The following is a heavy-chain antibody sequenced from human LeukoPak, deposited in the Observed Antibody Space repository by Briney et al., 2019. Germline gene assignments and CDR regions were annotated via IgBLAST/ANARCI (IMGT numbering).Heavy chain of an antibody. J-gene: IGHJ3*02. CDR3: ARDRIAAAGRESFHI. Sequence: GGSLRLSCAASGFTFSSYGMHWVRQAPGKGLEWVAVISYDGSNKYYADSVKGRFTISRDNSKNTLYLQMNSLRAEDTAVYYCARDRIAAAGRESFHIWGQGTMVTVSS. CDR2: ISYDGSNK. CDR1: GFTFSSYG. D-gene: IGHD6-13*01. V-gene: IGHV3-30*03.